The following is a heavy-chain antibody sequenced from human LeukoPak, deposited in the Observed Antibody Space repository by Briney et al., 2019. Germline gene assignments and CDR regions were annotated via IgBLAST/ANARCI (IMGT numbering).Heavy chain of an antibody. Sequence: ASVKVSCKTSGYTFTNYAISWVRQAPGKGLEWMGWITAYNGNTNYAQKLQGRVTMTTDTSTRTAYMELRSLRSDDTAVYYCAKGGNGYVDYWGQGTLVTVSS. CDR1: GYTFTNYA. J-gene: IGHJ4*02. CDR3: AKGGNGYVDY. V-gene: IGHV1-18*04. CDR2: ITAYNGNT. D-gene: IGHD3-16*01.